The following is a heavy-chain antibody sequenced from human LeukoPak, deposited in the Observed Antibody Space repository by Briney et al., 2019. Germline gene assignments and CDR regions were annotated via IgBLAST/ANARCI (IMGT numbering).Heavy chain of an antibody. J-gene: IGHJ4*02. Sequence: GGSLRLSCAASGFSLSIYDMVWVRQAPGKGLEWIASTGLSSSYIGYADSVKGRFTISRDNAKNSLYLQMNSLRAEDTALYCCAREIGRPEDYWGQGTLVTVSS. CDR2: TGLSSSYI. CDR1: GFSLSIYD. CDR3: AREIGRPEDY. V-gene: IGHV3-21*04. D-gene: IGHD2-21*01.